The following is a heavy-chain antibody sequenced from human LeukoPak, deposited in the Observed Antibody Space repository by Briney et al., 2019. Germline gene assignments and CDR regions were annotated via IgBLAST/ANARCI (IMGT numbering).Heavy chain of an antibody. J-gene: IGHJ6*02. V-gene: IGHV3-7*04. CDR3: ARGSGWYRGLDV. Sequence: PRGSLRLSCAASGSTFSSYWMTWVRQAPGKGLEWVANIKEDGSLKYYVDSVKGRFTISRDNAKNSLYLQMNSLRAEDTAVYSCARGSGWYRGLDVWGQGTTVTVSS. CDR1: GSTFSSYW. D-gene: IGHD6-19*01. CDR2: IKEDGSLK.